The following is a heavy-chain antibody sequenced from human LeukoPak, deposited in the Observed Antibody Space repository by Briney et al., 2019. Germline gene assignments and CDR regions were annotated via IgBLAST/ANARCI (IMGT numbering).Heavy chain of an antibody. V-gene: IGHV4-59*11. CDR1: GGSISSHY. Sequence: PSETLSLTCTVSGGSISSHYWSRIRQPPGKGLEWIGYIYYSGSTSYNPSPKSRVTMSVDTSKNQFSLKLSSVTAADTAVYYCARVSDSSGYYANFDYWGQGTLVTVSS. D-gene: IGHD3-22*01. J-gene: IGHJ4*02. CDR2: IYYSGST. CDR3: ARVSDSSGYYANFDY.